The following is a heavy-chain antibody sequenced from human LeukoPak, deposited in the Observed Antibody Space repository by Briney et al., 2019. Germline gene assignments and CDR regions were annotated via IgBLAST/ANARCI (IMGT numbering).Heavy chain of an antibody. CDR2: IYYSGST. V-gene: IGHV4-39*01. CDR3: ARLDIRLVVGY. D-gene: IGHD3-9*01. J-gene: IGHJ4*02. CDR1: GGSISSSSYY. Sequence: PSETLSLTRTVSGGSISSSSYYWGWIRQPPGKGLEWIGSIYYSGSTYYNPSLKSRVTISVDTSKNQFSLKLSSVTAADTAVYYCARLDIRLVVGYWGQGTLVTVSS.